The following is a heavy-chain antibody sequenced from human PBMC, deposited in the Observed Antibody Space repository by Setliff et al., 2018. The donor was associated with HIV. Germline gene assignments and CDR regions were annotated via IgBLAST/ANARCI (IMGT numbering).Heavy chain of an antibody. J-gene: IGHJ1*01. CDR1: GGSFSAYY. CDR2: INHSGGT. D-gene: IGHD5-18*01. CDR3: ARGGYSYGFGRHRAYFQY. V-gene: IGHV4-34*01. Sequence: SETLSLTCAVHGGSFSAYYWSWIRQTPGKGLEWIGEINHSGGTNYNPSLKSRVTMSVDTSKNQFSLKLSSVTAADTAVFYCARGGYSYGFGRHRAYFQYWGQGTQVTV.